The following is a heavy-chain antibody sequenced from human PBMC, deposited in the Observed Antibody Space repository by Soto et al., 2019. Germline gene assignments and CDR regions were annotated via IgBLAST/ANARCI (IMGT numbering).Heavy chain of an antibody. CDR3: ARVYSGYDFDY. J-gene: IGHJ4*02. V-gene: IGHV1-46*01. Sequence: ASVKVSCKASGYTFTSYYMHWVRQAPGQGLEWMGIINPSGGNTGYAQKFQGRVTMTRNTSISTAYMELSSLRSEDTAVYYCARVYSGYDFDYWGQGTLVTVSS. D-gene: IGHD5-12*01. CDR2: INPSGGNT. CDR1: GYTFTSYY.